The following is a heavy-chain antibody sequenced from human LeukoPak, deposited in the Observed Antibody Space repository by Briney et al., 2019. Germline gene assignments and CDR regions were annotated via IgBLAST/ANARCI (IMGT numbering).Heavy chain of an antibody. D-gene: IGHD5-24*01. CDR1: GFTFSSYA. CDR3: ARGPDGYNSHFDY. Sequence: GGSLRLSCAASGFTFSSYAMNWVRQAPGEGLEWVAVIYYDGSKKYYADSVGGRFTISRDNSKNTLYLHMKSLRVEDTAVYYCARGPDGYNSHFDYWGQGTLVTVSS. J-gene: IGHJ4*02. V-gene: IGHV3-30-3*01. CDR2: IYYDGSKK.